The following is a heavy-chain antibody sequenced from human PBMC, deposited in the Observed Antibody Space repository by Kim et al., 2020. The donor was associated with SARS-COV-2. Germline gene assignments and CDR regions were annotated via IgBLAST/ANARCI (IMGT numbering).Heavy chain of an antibody. CDR1: GYSFTSYW. CDR2: IYPGDSDT. D-gene: IGHD3-10*01. CDR3: ARQRRDYYGSGSYYGYYYYMDV. J-gene: IGHJ6*03. V-gene: IGHV5-51*01. Sequence: GESLKISCKGSGYSFTSYWIGWVRQMPGKGLEWMGIIYPGDSDTRYSPSFQGQVTISADKSISTAYLQWSSLKASDTAMYYCARQRRDYYGSGSYYGYYYYMDVWGKGTTVTVSS.